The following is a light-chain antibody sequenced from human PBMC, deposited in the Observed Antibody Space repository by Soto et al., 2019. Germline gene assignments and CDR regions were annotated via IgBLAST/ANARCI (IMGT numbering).Light chain of an antibody. Sequence: DIQMTQSPSSLSASVGDRVTITCRASQGIGNYLAWYQQKPGKVPKNLIYDESTLQSRVPLRFSGSGSWRDFTLTISSLQPEDVATVYCQKYYTAPETFGQGTNVQIK. V-gene: IGKV1-27*01. J-gene: IGKJ1*01. CDR2: DES. CDR1: QGIGNY. CDR3: QKYYTAPET.